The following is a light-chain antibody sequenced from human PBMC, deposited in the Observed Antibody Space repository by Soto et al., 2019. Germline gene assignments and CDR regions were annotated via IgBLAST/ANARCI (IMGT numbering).Light chain of an antibody. CDR3: QQYTRHLT. CDR2: RAS. CDR1: QGISNR. J-gene: IGKJ1*01. V-gene: IGKV1-5*03. Sequence: DVQMTQSPSTLSASVGDRVTITCRASQGISNRLAWYQQKPGKAPKLLIYRASSLEGGVPSRFGGSGSGTECTLTITSLQPGGFATYYGQQYTRHLTFGHGNKVDIE.